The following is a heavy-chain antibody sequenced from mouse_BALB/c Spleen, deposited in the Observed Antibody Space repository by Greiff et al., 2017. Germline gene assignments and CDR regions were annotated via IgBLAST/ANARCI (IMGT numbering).Heavy chain of an antibody. V-gene: IGHV5-6-3*01. J-gene: IGHJ4*01. CDR1: GFTFSSYG. Sequence: EVQRVESGGGLVQPGGSLKLSCAASGFTFSSYGMSWVRQTPDKRLELVATINSNGGSTYYPDSVKGRFTISRDNAKNTLYLQMSSLKSEDTAMYYCARNTLDYWGQGTSVTVSS. CDR3: ARNTLDY. CDR2: INSNGGST.